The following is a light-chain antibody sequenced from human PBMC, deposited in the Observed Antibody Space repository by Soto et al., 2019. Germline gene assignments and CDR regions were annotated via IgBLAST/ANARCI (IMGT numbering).Light chain of an antibody. J-gene: IGLJ2*01. CDR3: SSYAGSNIYVV. V-gene: IGLV2-8*01. CDR2: EVT. CDR1: SSDVGAYNY. Sequence: QSVLTQPPSASGSPGQSVAISCTGTSSDVGAYNYVSWYQQHPGKAPKLILYEVTTRPSGVPDRFSGSKSGNTASLTVSGLQAEDEADYYCSSYAGSNIYVVFGGGTKVTVL.